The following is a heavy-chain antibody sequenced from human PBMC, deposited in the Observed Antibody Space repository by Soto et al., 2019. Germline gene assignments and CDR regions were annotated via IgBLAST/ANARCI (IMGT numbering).Heavy chain of an antibody. CDR2: VYYTGST. J-gene: IGHJ4*02. CDR1: GDSISTFY. V-gene: IGHV4-59*01. Sequence: SETLSLTCTVSGDSISTFYWGWMRQSPGKELEWIGYVYYTGSTNYNPSLKGRVTISVDRSKNQFSLKLTSANAADTAVYYCAKGRTVRNYADDSSDYFYFFDYWGQGTQVTVSS. CDR3: AKGRTVRNYADDSSDYFYFFDY. D-gene: IGHD3-22*01.